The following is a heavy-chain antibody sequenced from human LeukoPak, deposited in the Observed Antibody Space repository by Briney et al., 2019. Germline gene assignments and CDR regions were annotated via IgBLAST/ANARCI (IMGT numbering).Heavy chain of an antibody. CDR1: GGSISSGGYY. D-gene: IGHD3-3*01. V-gene: IGHV4-31*03. J-gene: IGHJ6*02. Sequence: PSQTLSLTCTVSGGSISSGGYYWSWIRQHPGKGLEWIGYIYYSGSTYYNPSLKSRVTISVDTSKNQFSLKLSSVTAADTAVYYCASSTRYYDFWSGYYPHGYYYGMDVWGQGTTVTVSS. CDR3: ASSTRYYDFWSGYYPHGYYYGMDV. CDR2: IYYSGST.